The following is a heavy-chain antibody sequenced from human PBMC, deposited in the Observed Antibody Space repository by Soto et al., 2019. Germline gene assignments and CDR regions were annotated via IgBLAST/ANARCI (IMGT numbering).Heavy chain of an antibody. J-gene: IGHJ4*02. D-gene: IGHD3-3*01. V-gene: IGHV3-23*04. CDR1: GFTFGDFG. Sequence: EVQLVESGGGLVQPGGSLRLSCASSGFTFGDFGMSWVRQAPGKGLEWVAVISAGADATYYAASVKGRFTLSRDNSKNILYLQMNSLTVADTAVYYCAKKLTTYAVDPADYWGQGTQVTVSS. CDR2: ISAGADAT. CDR3: AKKLTTYAVDPADY.